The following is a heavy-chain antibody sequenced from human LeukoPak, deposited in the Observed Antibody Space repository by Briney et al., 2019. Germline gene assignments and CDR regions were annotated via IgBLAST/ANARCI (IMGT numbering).Heavy chain of an antibody. Sequence: SETLSLTCAVSGGSISSGGYSWSWIRQPPGKGLEWIGYIYHSGSTYYNPSLKSRVTISVDTSKNQFSLKLSSVTAADTAVYYCARQNYYGSGGYGMDYWGQGTLVIVSS. V-gene: IGHV4-30-2*01. CDR1: GGSISSGGYS. CDR2: IYHSGST. D-gene: IGHD3-10*01. CDR3: ARQNYYGSGGYGMDY. J-gene: IGHJ4*02.